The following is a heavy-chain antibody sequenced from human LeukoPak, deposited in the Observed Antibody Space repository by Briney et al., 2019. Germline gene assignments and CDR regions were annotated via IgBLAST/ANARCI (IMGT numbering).Heavy chain of an antibody. CDR3: ARDVGRDGFNLRNWFDP. Sequence: KASETLSLTCAVYGGSFSGYYRSWIRQPPGKGLEWIGEINHSGSTNYNPSLKSRVTISVDTSKNQFSLKLSSMTAADTAVYYCARDVGRDGFNLRNWFDPWGQGTLVSVSS. CDR1: GGSFSGYY. J-gene: IGHJ5*02. CDR2: INHSGST. D-gene: IGHD5-24*01. V-gene: IGHV4-34*01.